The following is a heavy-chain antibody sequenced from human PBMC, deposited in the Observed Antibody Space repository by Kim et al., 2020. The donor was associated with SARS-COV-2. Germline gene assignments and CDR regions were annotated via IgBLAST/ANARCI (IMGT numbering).Heavy chain of an antibody. CDR1: GFTFNSYG. Sequence: GGSLRLSCAVSGFTFNSYGMHWVRQAPGKGLEWVALISNDGSEKYYADSVKGRFTISRDNSKNTLYLQMNSLRAEDTAVYYGAKGPPRIAAAGATVWVFDYWGQGTLVTVSS. V-gene: IGHV3-30*18. CDR3: AKGPPRIAAAGATVWVFDY. J-gene: IGHJ4*02. CDR2: ISNDGSEK. D-gene: IGHD6-13*01.